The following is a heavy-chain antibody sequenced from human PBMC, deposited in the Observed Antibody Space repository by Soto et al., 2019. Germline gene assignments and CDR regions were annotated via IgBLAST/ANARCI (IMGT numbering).Heavy chain of an antibody. V-gene: IGHV3-23*01. D-gene: IGHD1-26*01. Sequence: GESLKISCAASGFTFSSYAMSWVRQAPGKGLEWVSAISGSGGSTYYADSVKGRFTISRDNSKNTLYLQMNSLRAEDTAVYYCAKVFSGSYYYYYGMDVWGQGTTVTVSS. J-gene: IGHJ6*02. CDR2: ISGSGGST. CDR1: GFTFSSYA. CDR3: AKVFSGSYYYYYGMDV.